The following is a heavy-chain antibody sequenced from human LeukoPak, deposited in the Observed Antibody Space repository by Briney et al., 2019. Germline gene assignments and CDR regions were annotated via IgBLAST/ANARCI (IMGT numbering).Heavy chain of an antibody. CDR1: GFTFSSYG. Sequence: GGSLRLSCAASGFTFSSYGMHWVRQAPGEGLKWVACIRYDGSNKYYADSVKGRFTISRDNSKNTLYLQMNSLRAEDTAVYYCAKDLTGYGGNSFDYWGQGTLVTVSS. CDR2: IRYDGSNK. D-gene: IGHD4-23*01. V-gene: IGHV3-30*02. CDR3: AKDLTGYGGNSFDY. J-gene: IGHJ4*02.